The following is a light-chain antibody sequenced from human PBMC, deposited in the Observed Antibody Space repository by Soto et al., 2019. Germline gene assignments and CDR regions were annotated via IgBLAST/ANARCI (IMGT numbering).Light chain of an antibody. CDR2: DVS. CDR3: QQYYMGWT. Sequence: DIQMTQSPSTLSASVGDRITITCRASQSIIGSLAWCLHXPGEAPKILIYDVSTLESGVPSRFSGFGSGTEFTLSISGLQPDDFGTYYCQQYYMGWTFGQGTKVDIK. CDR1: QSIIGS. V-gene: IGKV1-5*01. J-gene: IGKJ1*01.